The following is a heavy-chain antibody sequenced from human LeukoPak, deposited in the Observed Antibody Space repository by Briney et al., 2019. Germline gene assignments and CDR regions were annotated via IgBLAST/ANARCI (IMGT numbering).Heavy chain of an antibody. V-gene: IGHV3-7*01. CDR2: IKQDESEK. J-gene: IGHJ6*02. Sequence: GGSLRLSCAASGFSLSNYWMSWVRQAPGKGLEWVANIKQDESEKLYVDSVKGRFTISRDNAENSVYLQMNSLRDKDTAVYYCARGRFNYGWGMDVWGQGTTVTVSS. CDR1: GFSLSNYW. CDR3: ARGRFNYGWGMDV. D-gene: IGHD5-18*01.